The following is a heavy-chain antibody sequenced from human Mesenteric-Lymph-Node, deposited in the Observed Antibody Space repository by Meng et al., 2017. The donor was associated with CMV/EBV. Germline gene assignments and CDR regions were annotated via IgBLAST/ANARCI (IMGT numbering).Heavy chain of an antibody. CDR2: IRNKAYGGTT. J-gene: IGHJ4*02. Sequence: GGSLRLSCTTSGFNFGEYAMSWVRQAPGKGLEWVCFIRNKAYGGTTEYAASVKGRFTISRDDSRSIAYLQMDSLKSEDTALYYCTSLITIFGVGGDYWGQGTLVTVSS. CDR3: TSLITIFGVGGDY. D-gene: IGHD3-3*01. CDR1: GFNFGEYA. V-gene: IGHV3-49*04.